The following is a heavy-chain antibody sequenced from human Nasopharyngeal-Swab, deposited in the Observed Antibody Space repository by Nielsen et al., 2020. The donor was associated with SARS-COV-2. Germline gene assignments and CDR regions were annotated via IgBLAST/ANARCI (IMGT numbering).Heavy chain of an antibody. Sequence: GESLKISCAASGFTFSSYDMHWVRQATGKGLEWVSAIGTAGDTYYPGSVKGRFTISRDNAKNSLYLQMNSLRAGDTAVYYCARAQTSVTGMGAFDIWGQGTMVTVSS. CDR2: IGTAGDT. D-gene: IGHD4-17*01. V-gene: IGHV3-13*01. CDR3: ARAQTSVTGMGAFDI. CDR1: GFTFSSYD. J-gene: IGHJ3*02.